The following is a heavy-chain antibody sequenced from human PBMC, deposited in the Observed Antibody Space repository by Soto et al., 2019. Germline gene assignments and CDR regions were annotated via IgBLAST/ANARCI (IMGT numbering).Heavy chain of an antibody. CDR2: IIPIFGTA. CDR1: GGTFSSYA. V-gene: IGHV1-69*13. D-gene: IGHD6-13*01. Sequence: SVKVSCKASGGTFSSYAISWVRQAPGQGLEWMGGIIPIFGTANYAQKFQGRVTITADESTSTAYMELSSLRSEDTAVYYCARDRGSYNWFDPWGQGTLVTVSS. CDR3: ARDRGSYNWFDP. J-gene: IGHJ5*02.